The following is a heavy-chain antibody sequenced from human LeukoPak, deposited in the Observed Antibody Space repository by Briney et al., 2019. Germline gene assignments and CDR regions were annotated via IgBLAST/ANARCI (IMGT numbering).Heavy chain of an antibody. V-gene: IGHV3-23*01. CDR1: GFTFSSYA. D-gene: IGHD1-1*01. CDR2: ISGSGGST. J-gene: IGHJ5*01. CDR3: ARDCRLNCARQPGFDS. Sequence: GGSLRLSCAASGFTFSSYAMSWVRQAPGKGLEWVSAISGSGGSTYYADSVKGRFTISRDNSKNTLYLQMNSLRAEDTAVYYCARDCRLNCARQPGFDSWGQGTLVTVSS.